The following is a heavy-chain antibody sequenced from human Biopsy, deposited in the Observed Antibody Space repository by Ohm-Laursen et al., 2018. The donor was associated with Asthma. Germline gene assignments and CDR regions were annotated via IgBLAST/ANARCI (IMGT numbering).Heavy chain of an antibody. CDR3: ARLADCSGGACYSYGWFDP. Sequence: TLSLTCTVSGGSIRSHDWTWIRLPPGKGLEYIGDVSHTGSTNYNPSLKSRVTMSLDTSKNQFSLRLTSVTPADTAVYYCARLADCSGGACYSYGWFDPWGQGTRVTVSP. V-gene: IGHV4-59*11. D-gene: IGHD2-15*01. CDR2: VSHTGST. J-gene: IGHJ5*02. CDR1: GGSIRSHD.